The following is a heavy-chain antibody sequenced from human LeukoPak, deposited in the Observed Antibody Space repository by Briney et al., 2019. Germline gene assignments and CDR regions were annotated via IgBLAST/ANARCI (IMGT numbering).Heavy chain of an antibody. CDR1: GYIFSNYG. V-gene: IGHV1-18*01. CDR2: ISAHNGNT. D-gene: IGHD6-13*01. J-gene: IGHJ5*02. Sequence: GASVKVSCKASGYIFSNYGISWVRQAPGQGLDWMGWISAHNGNTNHAQKFQGRVSMTTDTSTTTAHMELRTLRSDDTAVYYCVRDRYWVAGTGWFDAWGQGTLVTVSS. CDR3: VRDRYWVAGTGWFDA.